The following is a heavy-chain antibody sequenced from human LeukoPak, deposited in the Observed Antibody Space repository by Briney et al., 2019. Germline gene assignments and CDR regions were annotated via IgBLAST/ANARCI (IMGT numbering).Heavy chain of an antibody. CDR3: ARNTAMVTYWFDP. J-gene: IGHJ5*02. D-gene: IGHD5-18*01. CDR2: INPSGGRT. V-gene: IGHV1-46*01. CDR1: GYTFTSYG. Sequence: ASVKLSCKASGYTFTSYGISWVRQAPGQGLEWMGMINPSGGRTTYAKKFQGRVTMTRDTSTNTVYTELSSLRSDDTAVYYCARNTAMVTYWFDPWGQGTLVTVSS.